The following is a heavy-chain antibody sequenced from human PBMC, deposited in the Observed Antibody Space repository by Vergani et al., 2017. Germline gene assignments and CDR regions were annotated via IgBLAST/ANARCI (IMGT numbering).Heavy chain of an antibody. J-gene: IGHJ4*02. CDR2: VYTSGMT. CDR1: GGSINTGAYY. CDR3: ASYISSSGPVLR. Sequence: QVQLQESGPRLVRPSQTLSLTCTVSGGSINTGAYYWSWIRQPAGKGLEWIGRVYTSGMTNYNPSLKSRVTILVDRSKSQLSLKLTSVTAGDTAVYFCASYISSSGPVLRWGQGTLVTVSS. V-gene: IGHV4-61*02. D-gene: IGHD6-6*01.